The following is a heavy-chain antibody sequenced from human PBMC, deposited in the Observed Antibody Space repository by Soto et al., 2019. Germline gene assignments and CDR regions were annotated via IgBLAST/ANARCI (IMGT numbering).Heavy chain of an antibody. D-gene: IGHD5-18*01. Sequence: APVEVCSKEPGVAFAGSYMRWVRQAPGQGLEWMGWINPNSGGTNYAQKFQGRVTITADESTSTAYMELSSLRSEDTAVYYCARVKGDLIGPHTAMDPGRGALSYYSYGMDVWGQGTTVTVYS. V-gene: IGHV1-2*02. CDR2: INPNSGGT. CDR3: ARVKGDLIGPHTAMDPGRGALSYYSYGMDV. J-gene: IGHJ6*02. CDR1: GVAFAGSY.